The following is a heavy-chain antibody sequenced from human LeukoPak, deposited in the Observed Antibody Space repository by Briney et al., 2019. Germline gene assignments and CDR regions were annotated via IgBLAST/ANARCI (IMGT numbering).Heavy chain of an antibody. J-gene: IGHJ4*02. CDR2: ISSDGNEK. Sequence: GGSLRLSCAASGVTFSSYGMHWVRQAPGKGLEWVALISSDGNEKLYGDSVKGRFNISRDDSKSTLYLQMNSLRAEDTAVYYCTTKVIRGNSGDDYDDWGQGSLVTVYS. V-gene: IGHV3-30*03. CDR3: TTKVIRGNSGDDYDD. CDR1: GVTFSSYG. D-gene: IGHD5-12*01.